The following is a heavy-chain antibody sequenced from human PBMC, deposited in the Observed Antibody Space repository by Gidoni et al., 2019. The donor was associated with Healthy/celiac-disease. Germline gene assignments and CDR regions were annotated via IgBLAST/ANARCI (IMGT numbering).Heavy chain of an antibody. CDR1: GLTFSSYS. V-gene: IGHV3-21*01. J-gene: IGHJ6*02. CDR2: ISSSSSYI. Sequence: EVQLVESGGGLVKPGGSLRLSCAASGLTFSSYSMNWVRQAPGKGLEWVSSISSSSSYIYYADSVKGRFTISRDNAKNSLYLQMNSLRAEDTAVYYCARVGYCSSTSCSPGYYGMDVWGQGTTVTVSS. D-gene: IGHD2-2*01. CDR3: ARVGYCSSTSCSPGYYGMDV.